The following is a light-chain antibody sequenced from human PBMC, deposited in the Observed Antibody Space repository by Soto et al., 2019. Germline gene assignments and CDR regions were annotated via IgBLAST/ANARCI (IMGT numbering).Light chain of an antibody. Sequence: EIVLAQSPGTLSLSPGERATLSCSASQSLGGDYLAWFQQKPGQSPRLLIYSASNRATGIPDRFSGSGSVTDFTLTKSRLAPKDIVGDYCHQTGILPINFGQRTRMDIK. CDR1: QSLGGDY. CDR3: HQTGILPIN. CDR2: SAS. J-gene: IGKJ5*01. V-gene: IGKV3-20*01.